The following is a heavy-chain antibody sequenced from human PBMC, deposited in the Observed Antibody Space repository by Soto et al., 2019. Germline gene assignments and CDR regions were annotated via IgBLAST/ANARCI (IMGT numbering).Heavy chain of an antibody. CDR3: ARWKGSGYYYYYYGMDV. V-gene: IGHV4-34*01. D-gene: IGHD3-22*01. CDR2: INHSGST. CDR1: GGSFSGYY. J-gene: IGHJ6*02. Sequence: ETLSLTCAVYGGSFSGYYWSWIRQPPGKGLEWIGEINHSGSTNYNPSLKSRVTISVDTSKNQFSLKLSSVTAADTAAYYCARWKGSGYYYYYYGMDVWGQGTTVTVSS.